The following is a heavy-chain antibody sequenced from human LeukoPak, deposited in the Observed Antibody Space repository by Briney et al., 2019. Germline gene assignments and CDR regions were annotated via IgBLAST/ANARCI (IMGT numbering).Heavy chain of an antibody. D-gene: IGHD3-22*01. V-gene: IGHV4-34*01. CDR2: INHSGST. CDR3: ARSGSYYYDSSGYLPFDY. J-gene: IGHJ4*02. Sequence: SETLSLTCAVYGGSFSGYYWSWIRQPPGKGLEWIGEINHSGSTNYNPSLKSRVTISVDTSKNQFSLKLSSVTAADTAVYYCARSGSYYYDSSGYLPFDYWGQGTLVTVSS. CDR1: GGSFSGYY.